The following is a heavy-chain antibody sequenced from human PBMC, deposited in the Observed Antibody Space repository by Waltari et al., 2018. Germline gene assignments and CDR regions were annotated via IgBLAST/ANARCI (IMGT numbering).Heavy chain of an antibody. J-gene: IGHJ4*02. Sequence: WGSLVRQPPEKGLEWIWQIQRSGRTNYNPSLESRVTISIDTSNNHFSLKVTSTTAADTAVYYCARDRGRGIYLDSWGRGTLVTVSP. CDR1: W. CDR3: ARDRGRGIYLDS. V-gene: IGHV4-4*02. D-gene: IGHD2-15*01. CDR2: IQRSGRT.